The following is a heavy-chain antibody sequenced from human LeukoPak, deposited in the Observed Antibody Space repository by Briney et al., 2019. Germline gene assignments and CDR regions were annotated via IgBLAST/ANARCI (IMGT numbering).Heavy chain of an antibody. CDR3: ARGNPGYCSGGSCLDFYYYMDV. J-gene: IGHJ6*03. CDR2: IYYSGST. CDR1: GGSISSGGYS. V-gene: IGHV4-30-4*07. Sequence: PSQTLSLTCAVSGGSISSGGYSWSWIRQPPGKGLEWIGYIYYSGSTYYNPSLKSRVTISVDTSKNQFSLKLSSVTAADTAVYYCARGNPGYCSGGSCLDFYYYMDVWGKGTTVTISS. D-gene: IGHD2-15*01.